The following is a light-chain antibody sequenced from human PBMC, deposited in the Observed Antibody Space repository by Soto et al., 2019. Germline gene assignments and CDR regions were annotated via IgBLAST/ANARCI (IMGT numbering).Light chain of an antibody. Sequence: EIVLTQSPATLSLSPGERATLSCRASQSVSSSLAWYQQKPGQAPRLLIYDASNRATGIPARFSGSGSGTDFTLTISSREPEDFAVYYCQQRSNWPPLTFGGGTKVEIK. V-gene: IGKV3-11*01. CDR2: DAS. CDR3: QQRSNWPPLT. J-gene: IGKJ4*01. CDR1: QSVSSS.